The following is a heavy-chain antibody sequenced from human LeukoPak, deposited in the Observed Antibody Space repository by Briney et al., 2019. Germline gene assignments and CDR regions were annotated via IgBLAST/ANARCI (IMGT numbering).Heavy chain of an antibody. CDR1: GFTLSNYA. V-gene: IGHV3-23*01. J-gene: IGHJ4*02. D-gene: IGHD3-22*01. CDR2: SGSGVTT. CDR3: AKYCGSRWCFDY. Sequence: PGGSLRLSCAASGFTLSNYAMTWVRQAPGKGLEWVSTSGSGVTTYYADSVKGRFSVSRDNAKDTLYLQMNSLRVEDTAVYYCAKYCGSRWCFDYWGQGTLVTVSS.